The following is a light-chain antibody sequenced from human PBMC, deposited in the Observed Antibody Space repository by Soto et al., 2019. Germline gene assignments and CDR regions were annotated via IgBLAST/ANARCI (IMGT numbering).Light chain of an antibody. V-gene: IGLV2-8*01. CDR3: TSYAGGNNV. CDR1: SSDVGGYNY. CDR2: EVN. Sequence: QSALTQPPSASGSPGQSVTISCTGTSSDVGGYNYVSWYQQYPGKVPKLMVYEVNNRPSGVPDRFSGSKSGNTASLTVSGLQAEDVADYYCTSYAGGNNVFGTGTKHTVL. J-gene: IGLJ1*01.